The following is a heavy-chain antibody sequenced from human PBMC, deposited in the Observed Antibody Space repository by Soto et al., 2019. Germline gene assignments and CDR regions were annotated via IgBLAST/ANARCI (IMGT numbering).Heavy chain of an antibody. V-gene: IGHV1-24*01. CDR3: ATAYSYGSNWFDP. CDR2: FDPEDGET. Sequence: ASVKVSCKVSGYTLTELSIHWVRQAPGKGLEWMGGFDPEDGETIYAQKFQGRVTMTEDTSTDTAYMELSSLRSEDTAVYYCATAYSYGSNWFDPWGQGTLVTVSS. D-gene: IGHD5-18*01. CDR1: GYTLTELS. J-gene: IGHJ5*02.